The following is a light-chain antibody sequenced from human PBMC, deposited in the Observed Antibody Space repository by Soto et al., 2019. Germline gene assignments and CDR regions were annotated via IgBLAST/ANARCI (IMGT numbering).Light chain of an antibody. CDR3: QQHNNWPIT. Sequence: EIVMTQSPATLFVSPGERATLSCRASQSVNTNLGWYQQKPGQAPSLLIYGASNRATGIPARFSGSGSGTEFTLTIGNLQSEDFAVYYCQQHNNWPITFGQGTRLEI. CDR2: GAS. J-gene: IGKJ5*01. CDR1: QSVNTN. V-gene: IGKV3-15*01.